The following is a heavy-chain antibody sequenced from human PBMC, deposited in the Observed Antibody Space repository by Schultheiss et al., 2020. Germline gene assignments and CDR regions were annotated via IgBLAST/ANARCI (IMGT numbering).Heavy chain of an antibody. D-gene: IGHD3-22*01. V-gene: IGHV4-39*07. CDR2: IYYYGST. CDR3: ARDGPTIIGVVPIYYGMDV. Sequence: SETLSLTCTVSGGSFSSTSYYWGWIRQTPGKGLEWIGSIYYYGSTYYNPSLKSRVIMSLDTSTNRMSLNLSSVTAADTAVYYCARDGPTIIGVVPIYYGMDVWGQGTTVTVSS. J-gene: IGHJ6*02. CDR1: GGSFSSTSYY.